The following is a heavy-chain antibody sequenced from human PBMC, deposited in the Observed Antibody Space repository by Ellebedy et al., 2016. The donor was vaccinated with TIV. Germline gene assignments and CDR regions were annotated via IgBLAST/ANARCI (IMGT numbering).Heavy chain of an antibody. CDR1: GYTFTSYG. J-gene: IGHJ3*02. Sequence: ASVKVSCKASGYTFTSYGISWVRQAPGQGLEWMGGIIPIFGTANYAQKFQGRVTITADESTSTAYMELSSLRSEDTAVYYCASWDYSGSYSLLDAFDIWGQGTMVTVSS. D-gene: IGHD1-26*01. CDR2: IIPIFGTA. V-gene: IGHV1-69*13. CDR3: ASWDYSGSYSLLDAFDI.